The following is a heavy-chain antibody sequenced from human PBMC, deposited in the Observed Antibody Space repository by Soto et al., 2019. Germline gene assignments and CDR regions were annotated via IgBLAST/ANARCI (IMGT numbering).Heavy chain of an antibody. CDR1: GYTFTSYA. V-gene: IGHV1-3*01. J-gene: IGHJ3*02. CDR3: ARGGFDYYDSSGYDAFDI. CDR2: INAGNGNT. Sequence: QVQLVQSGAEVKKPGASVKVSCKASGYTFTSYAMHWVRQAPGQRLEWMGWINAGNGNTKYSQKFQGRVTITRDTSASTAYMELSSLRSEDTAVYYCARGGFDYYDSSGYDAFDIWGQGTMVTVSS. D-gene: IGHD3-22*01.